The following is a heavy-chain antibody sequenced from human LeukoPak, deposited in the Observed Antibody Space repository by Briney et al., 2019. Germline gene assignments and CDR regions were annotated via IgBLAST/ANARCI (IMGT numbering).Heavy chain of an antibody. J-gene: IGHJ4*02. CDR1: GGSFSGYS. CDR3: ARGDGYKSSFDY. Sequence: SETLSLTCAVYGGSFSGYSWSWIRQPPGKGLEWIGYIYHSGSTYYNPSLKSRVTISVDRSKNQFSLKLSSVTAADTAVYYCARGDGYKSSFDYWGQGTLVTVSS. CDR2: IYHSGST. V-gene: IGHV4-30-2*01. D-gene: IGHD5-24*01.